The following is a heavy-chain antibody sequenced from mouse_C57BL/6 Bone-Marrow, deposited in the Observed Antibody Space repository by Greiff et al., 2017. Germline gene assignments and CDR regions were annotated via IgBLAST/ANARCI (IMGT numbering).Heavy chain of an antibody. D-gene: IGHD2-3*01. CDR1: GFTFSDYG. CDR3: ARRGDGYYEAMDY. V-gene: IGHV5-15*01. CDR2: ISNLAYSI. J-gene: IGHJ4*01. Sequence: EVKLMESGGGLVQPGGSLKLSCAASGFTFSDYGMAWVRQAPRKGPEWVAFISNLAYSIYYADTVTGRFTISRENAKNTLYLEMSSLRSEDTAMYYCARRGDGYYEAMDYWGQGTSVTVSS.